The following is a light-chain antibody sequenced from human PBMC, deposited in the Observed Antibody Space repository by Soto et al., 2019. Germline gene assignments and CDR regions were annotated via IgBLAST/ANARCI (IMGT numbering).Light chain of an antibody. CDR2: WAS. CDR1: QSVLHSSYKNNY. J-gene: IGKJ4*01. V-gene: IGKV4-1*01. CDR3: QQYYSTPPT. Sequence: IVMTQSPGSLAVSLGEGATINCRSSQSVLHSSYKNNYLAWNQQKPGQPPKLLIYWASTRESGVPDRFSGSGSGTDFTLTISSLQAEDVAVYYCQQYYSTPPTFGGGTKVEIK.